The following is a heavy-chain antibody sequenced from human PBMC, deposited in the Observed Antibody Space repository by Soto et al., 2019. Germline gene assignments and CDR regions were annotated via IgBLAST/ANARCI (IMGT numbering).Heavy chain of an antibody. D-gene: IGHD3-10*01. Sequence: QVQLVQSGAEVRTPGASVKVSCKASGYTFTSYDINWVRQATGQGPEWMGWMNPDSGNTGYVQKFQGRVTMTRNNAISTAYMELSSLRSEDTAVYYCARSVGGSNVNFDYWGQGTLVTVSS. CDR2: MNPDSGNT. J-gene: IGHJ4*02. CDR1: GYTFTSYD. CDR3: ARSVGGSNVNFDY. V-gene: IGHV1-8*01.